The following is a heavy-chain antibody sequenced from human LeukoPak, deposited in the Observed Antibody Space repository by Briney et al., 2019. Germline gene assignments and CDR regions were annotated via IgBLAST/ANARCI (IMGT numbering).Heavy chain of an antibody. CDR2: IYSSGST. CDR1: GGSISSYY. D-gene: IGHD3-3*01. J-gene: IGHJ4*02. V-gene: IGHV4-59*01. CDR3: ARYDPPFYFDY. Sequence: SETLSLTCTVSGGSISSYYWSWSRQPPGKGLEWIGYIYSSGSTNYNPSLKSRVTISVDTSKNQFSLRLSSVTAADTAVYFCARYDPPFYFDYWGQGTLVTVSS.